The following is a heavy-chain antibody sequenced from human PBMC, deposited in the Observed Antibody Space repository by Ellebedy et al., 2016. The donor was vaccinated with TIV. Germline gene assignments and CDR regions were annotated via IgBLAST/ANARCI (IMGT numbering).Heavy chain of an antibody. CDR2: INSDGSSI. CDR1: GFTVSSHW. J-gene: IGHJ4*02. D-gene: IGHD7-27*01. V-gene: IGHV3-74*01. Sequence: PGGSLRLSCAASGFTVSSHWKHWVRQAPGKGLVWVSRINSDGSSIDYADSVKGRFTISRDSAKNMLYLQMNSLRAEDTAVYYCARESGDLDYWGQGTLVTVSS. CDR3: ARESGDLDY.